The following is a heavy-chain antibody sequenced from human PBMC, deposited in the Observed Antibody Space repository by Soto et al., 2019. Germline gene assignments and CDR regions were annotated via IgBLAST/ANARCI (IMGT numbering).Heavy chain of an antibody. J-gene: IGHJ4*02. CDR2: ISGSGGSK. CDR1: GFTFSSYA. Sequence: GGSLRLSCAASGFTFSSYAMSWVRQAPGKGLEWVSAISGSGGSKNYADSVKGRFTISRDNSKNTLYLQMNSLRAEDTAVYYCAKDMITFGGVIVYFDYWGQGTLVTVSS. CDR3: AKDMITFGGVIVYFDY. D-gene: IGHD3-16*02. V-gene: IGHV3-23*01.